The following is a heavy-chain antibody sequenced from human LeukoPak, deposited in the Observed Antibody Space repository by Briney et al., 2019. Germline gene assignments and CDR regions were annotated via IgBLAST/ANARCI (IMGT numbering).Heavy chain of an antibody. V-gene: IGHV4-34*01. J-gene: IGHJ4*02. D-gene: IGHD3-10*01. CDR2: ITHSGST. CDR1: GGSFSGYY. CDR3: ARVGRPTYYYGSGSYPHPFDY. Sequence: SETLSLTCAVYGGSFSGYYWSWIRQPPGKGLEWIGEITHSGSTNYNPSLKSRVTISVDTSKNQFSLQLSSVTAADTAVYYCARVGRPTYYYGSGSYPHPFDYWGQGTLVTVSS.